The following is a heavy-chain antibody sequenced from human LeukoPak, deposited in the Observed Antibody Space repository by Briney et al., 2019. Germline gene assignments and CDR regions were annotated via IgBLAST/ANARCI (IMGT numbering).Heavy chain of an antibody. CDR2: IKQDGSEK. D-gene: IGHD2-2*01. Sequence: GGSLRLSCAASGFTFSSYWMSWVRQAPGKGLEWVANIKQDGSEKYYVDSVKGRFTISRDNAKNSLYLQMNSLRAEDTAVYYCARENLRLGYCSSTSCKYAKGFDPWGQEPWSPSPQ. CDR1: GFTFSSYW. J-gene: IGHJ5*02. V-gene: IGHV3-7*05. CDR3: ARENLRLGYCSSTSCKYAKGFDP.